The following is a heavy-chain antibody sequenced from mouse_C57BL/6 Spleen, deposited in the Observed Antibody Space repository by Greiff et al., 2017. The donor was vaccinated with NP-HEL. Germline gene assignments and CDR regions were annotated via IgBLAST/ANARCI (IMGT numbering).Heavy chain of an antibody. CDR1: GYTFTSYW. D-gene: IGHD1-1*02. CDR2: IDPSDSYT. J-gene: IGHJ3*01. V-gene: IGHV1-69*01. Sequence: QVQLQQPGAELVMPGASVKLSCKASGYTFTSYWMHWVKQRPGQGLEWIGEIDPSDSYTNYNQKFKGKSTLTVDKSSSTAYMQLGSLTSEDSAVYYCARGTMASFAYWGQGTLVTVSA. CDR3: ARGTMASFAY.